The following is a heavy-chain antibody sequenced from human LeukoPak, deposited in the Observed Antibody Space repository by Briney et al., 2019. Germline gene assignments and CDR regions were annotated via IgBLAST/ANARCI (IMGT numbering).Heavy chain of an antibody. CDR2: INPNSGGA. CDR1: GYIFTGYY. V-gene: IGHV1-2*02. D-gene: IGHD2-15*01. J-gene: IGHJ4*02. CDR3: ALLGYCSGASCYAFDY. Sequence: ASVKVSCKASGYIFTGYYMHWVRQAPGQGLEWMGWINPNSGGANYAQKFQGRVTMTRDTSISTAYLELGRLSSDDTAVYYCALLGYCSGASCYAFDYWGQGTLVTVSS.